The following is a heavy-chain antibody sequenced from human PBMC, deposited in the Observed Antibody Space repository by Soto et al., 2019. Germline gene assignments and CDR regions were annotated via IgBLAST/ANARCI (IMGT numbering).Heavy chain of an antibody. CDR3: ACGSYFYYGMDV. Sequence: QVQLVQSGAEVKKPGSSVKVSCKASGGTFSSYAIRWVRQAPGQGLEWMGGIIPIFGTANYTQKFQGRDTITADKSTSTAYMELSSLRSEDTAVYYCACGSYFYYGMDVWVQGTTVTVSS. CDR1: GGTFSSYA. J-gene: IGHJ6*02. CDR2: IIPIFGTA. D-gene: IGHD1-26*01. V-gene: IGHV1-69*06.